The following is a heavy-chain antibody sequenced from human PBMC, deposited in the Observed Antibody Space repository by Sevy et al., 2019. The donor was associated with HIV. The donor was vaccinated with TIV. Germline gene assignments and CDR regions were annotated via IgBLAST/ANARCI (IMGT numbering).Heavy chain of an antibody. J-gene: IGHJ3*02. V-gene: IGHV1-18*01. Sequence: ASVKVSCKASGYTFTSYGISWVRQAPGQGLEWMGWISAYNGNTNYAQKLQGRVTMTTDTSTSTAYMERRSLGSDDTAVYYCARAKSEYCSSTSCSRFGAFDIWGQGTMVTVSS. CDR2: ISAYNGNT. CDR1: GYTFTSYG. D-gene: IGHD2-2*01. CDR3: ARAKSEYCSSTSCSRFGAFDI.